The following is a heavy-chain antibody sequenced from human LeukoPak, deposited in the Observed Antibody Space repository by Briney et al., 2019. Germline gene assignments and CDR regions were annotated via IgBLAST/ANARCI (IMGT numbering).Heavy chain of an antibody. CDR1: GGTFSSYA. CDR3: ARGAPDFGAIDAFDI. D-gene: IGHD3-3*01. Sequence: ASVKVSCKASGGTFSSYAISWVRQAPGQGLEWMGGIIPIFGTANYAQKFQGRVTITADESTSTAYMELSSLRSEDTAVYYCARGAPDFGAIDAFDIWGQGTMVTVSS. V-gene: IGHV1-69*13. J-gene: IGHJ3*02. CDR2: IIPIFGTA.